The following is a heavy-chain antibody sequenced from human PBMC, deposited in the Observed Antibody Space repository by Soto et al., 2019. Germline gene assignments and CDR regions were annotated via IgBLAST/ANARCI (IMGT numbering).Heavy chain of an antibody. J-gene: IGHJ4*02. CDR2: IKQDESEK. CDR3: ARWVRFQGRVYYLDF. Sequence: EVQLVESGGGLVQPGGSLRLSCAASGFTFRSYWMSWVRQAPGKGLEWVANIKQDESEKDYVDSVKGRFTISRDNAKKSLYLEMNSLRAEDTAVYYCARWVRFQGRVYYLDFWGQGTLVTVSS. D-gene: IGHD3-10*01. V-gene: IGHV3-7*01. CDR1: GFTFRSYW.